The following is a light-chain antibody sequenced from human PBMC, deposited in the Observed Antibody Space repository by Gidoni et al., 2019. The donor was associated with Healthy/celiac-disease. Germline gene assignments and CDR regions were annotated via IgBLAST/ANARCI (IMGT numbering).Light chain of an antibody. J-gene: IGLJ2*01. CDR3: SSYTSSSNVV. CDR2: EVS. CDR1: SSDVGGYNY. V-gene: IGLV2-14*01. Sequence: QSALTQPASVSESPGQSITISCTGTSSDVGGYNYVSWYQPHPGKPPKLMIYEVSNRPSGVPDRFSGSKSGNTASLTISGLQAEDEADYYCSSYTSSSNVVFGGGTKLTVL.